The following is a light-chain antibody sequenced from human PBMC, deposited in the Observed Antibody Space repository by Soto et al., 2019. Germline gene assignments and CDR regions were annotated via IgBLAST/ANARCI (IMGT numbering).Light chain of an antibody. CDR1: SSDVGGYNS. CDR2: DVS. V-gene: IGLV2-11*01. J-gene: IGLJ3*02. Sequence: QSALTQPRSVSGSPGQSVTISCTGTSSDVGGYNSVSWYQQYPGKAPKLMIYDVSKRPSGVPDRFSGSKSGNAASLTISGLQAEDEADYYCCSCAGTYTWVFGGGTKLTVL. CDR3: CSCAGTYTWV.